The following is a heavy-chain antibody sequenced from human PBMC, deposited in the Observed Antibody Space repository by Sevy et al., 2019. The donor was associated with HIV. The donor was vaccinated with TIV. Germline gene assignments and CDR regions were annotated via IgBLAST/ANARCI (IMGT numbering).Heavy chain of an antibody. CDR3: AREDYSNYYYYAMDV. J-gene: IGHJ6*02. CDR1: GFIFSNYG. Sequence: GGSLRLSCAASGFIFSNYGMNWVRQAPGKGLEWVSSISSSRSYIYYGDSMKGRFTISRDNAKNSLFLQMNSLRAEDTAVYYCAREDYSNYYYYAMDVWGQGTTVTVSS. CDR2: ISSSRSYI. V-gene: IGHV3-21*01. D-gene: IGHD4-4*01.